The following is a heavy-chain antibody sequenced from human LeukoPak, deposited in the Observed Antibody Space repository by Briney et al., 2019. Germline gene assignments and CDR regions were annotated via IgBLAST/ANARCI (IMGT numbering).Heavy chain of an antibody. CDR2: IKQDGSEK. D-gene: IGHD4-23*01. V-gene: IGHV3-7*01. J-gene: IGHJ4*02. Sequence: GGSLRLSCAASGFIFSNYGMSWVRQAPGKGLEWVARIKQDGSEKHYVDSVKGRFTISRDNAKNSVYLQMNTLRAEDTAVYYCARYIETPRWDLDYWGQGTLVTVSS. CDR3: ARYIETPRWDLDY. CDR1: GFIFSNYG.